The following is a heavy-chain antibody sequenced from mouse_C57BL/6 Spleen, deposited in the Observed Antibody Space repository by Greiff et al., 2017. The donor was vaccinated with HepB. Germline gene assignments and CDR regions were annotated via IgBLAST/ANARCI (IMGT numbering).Heavy chain of an antibody. J-gene: IGHJ3*01. Sequence: EVQLQQSGPELVKPGASVKISCKASGYTFTDYYMNWVKQSHGKSLEWIGDINPNNGGTSYNQKFKGKATLTVDKSSSTAYMELRSLTSEDSAVYYCARNGGDGYQFAYWGQGTLVTVSA. CDR1: GYTFTDYY. CDR2: INPNNGGT. V-gene: IGHV1-26*01. CDR3: ARNGGDGYQFAY. D-gene: IGHD2-3*01.